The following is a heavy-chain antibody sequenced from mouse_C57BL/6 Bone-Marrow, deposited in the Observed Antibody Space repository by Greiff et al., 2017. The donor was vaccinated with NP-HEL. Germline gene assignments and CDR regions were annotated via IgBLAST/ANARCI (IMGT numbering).Heavy chain of an antibody. Sequence: QVQLQQPGAELVMPGASVKLSCKASGYSFTSYWMHWVKQRPGQGLEWIGEIDPSDSYTNYNQKFKGKSTLTVDKSSSTAYMQLSSLTSEDSAVYYCARGRFDYWGQGTTLTVSS. V-gene: IGHV1-69*01. CDR3: ARGRFDY. CDR1: GYSFTSYW. J-gene: IGHJ2*01. CDR2: IDPSDSYT.